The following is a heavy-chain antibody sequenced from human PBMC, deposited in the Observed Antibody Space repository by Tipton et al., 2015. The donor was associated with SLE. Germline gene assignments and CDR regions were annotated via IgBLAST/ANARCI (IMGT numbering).Heavy chain of an antibody. D-gene: IGHD4-17*01. CDR3: ARGRDYGGWFDP. CDR2: IYYSGST. V-gene: IGHV4-59*01. J-gene: IGHJ5*02. Sequence: LRLSCTVSGGSITGYYWSWIRQPPGKGLEWIGNIYYSGSTNYNPSLKSRVTISVDTSNNQFSLKLNSVTAADTAVYYCARGRDYGGWFDPWGQGTLVTVSS. CDR1: GGSITGYY.